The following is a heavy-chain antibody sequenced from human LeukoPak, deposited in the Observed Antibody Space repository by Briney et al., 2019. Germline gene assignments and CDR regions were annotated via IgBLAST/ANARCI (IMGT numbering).Heavy chain of an antibody. CDR2: ISGGSSGST. J-gene: IGHJ4*02. CDR3: AKDHANTPVVTN. CDR1: GFTFSSYA. Sequence: GGSLRLSCAASGFTFSSYAMNWVCPAPGKGLEWVSVISGGSSGSTYYADSVTGRFTVSRDSSKNTVDLQMNNLRVYDTAIYYCAKDHANTPVVTNWGQGILVSVSS. D-gene: IGHD2-21*02. V-gene: IGHV3-23*01.